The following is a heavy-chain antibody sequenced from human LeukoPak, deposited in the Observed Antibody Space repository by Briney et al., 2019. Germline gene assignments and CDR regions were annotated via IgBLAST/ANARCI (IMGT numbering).Heavy chain of an antibody. CDR3: ATGYSSSWWAFDI. CDR1: GYTLTELS. D-gene: IGHD6-13*01. V-gene: IGHV1-24*01. J-gene: IGHJ3*02. CDR2: FDPEDGET. Sequence: ASVKVSCKVSGYTLTELSMHWVRQAPGRGLEWMGGFDPEDGETIYAQKFQGRVTMTEDTSTDTAYMELSSLRSEDTAVYYCATGYSSSWWAFDIWGQGTMVTVSS.